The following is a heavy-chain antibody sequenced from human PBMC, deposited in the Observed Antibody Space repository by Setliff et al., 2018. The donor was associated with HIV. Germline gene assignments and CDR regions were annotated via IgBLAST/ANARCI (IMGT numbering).Heavy chain of an antibody. V-gene: IGHV4-4*02. D-gene: IGHD3-22*01. CDR3: ARDFRYDTSGSLTGYGLDV. CDR2: IYHSGST. Sequence: SETLSLTCAVSGGSISSSNWWSWVRQPPGKGLEWIGEIYHSGSTKYNPSLKSRVTISVDKSKNQFSLKLSSVTAADTAVYYCARDFRYDTSGSLTGYGLDVWGQGTTVTVSS. CDR1: GGSISSSNW. J-gene: IGHJ6*02.